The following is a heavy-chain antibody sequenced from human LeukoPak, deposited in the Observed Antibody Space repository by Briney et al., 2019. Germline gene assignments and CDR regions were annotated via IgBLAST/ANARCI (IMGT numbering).Heavy chain of an antibody. CDR1: GFTFSSYA. Sequence: GGSLRLSCAASGFTFSSYAMSWVRQAPGKGLEWVSAISGSGGSTYYADSVKGRFTISRDNSKNTLYLQVNSLRAEDTAVYYCARDGCDGGSFCYWGQGTLVTVSS. V-gene: IGHV3-23*01. CDR3: ARDGCDGGSFCY. D-gene: IGHD2-15*01. CDR2: ISGSGGST. J-gene: IGHJ4*02.